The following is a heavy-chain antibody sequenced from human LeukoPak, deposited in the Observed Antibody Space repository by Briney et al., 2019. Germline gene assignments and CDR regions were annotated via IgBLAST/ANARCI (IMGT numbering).Heavy chain of an antibody. J-gene: IGHJ6*02. CDR2: ISYDGSNK. CDR3: ARVRGDIVVVPAGLYGMDV. CDR1: GFTFSSYA. Sequence: GGSLRLSCAASGFTFSSYAMHWVRQAPGKGLEWVAVISYDGSNKYYADSAKGRFTISRDNSKNTLYLQMNSLRAEDTAVYYCARVRGDIVVVPAGLYGMDVWGQGTTVTVSS. D-gene: IGHD2-2*01. V-gene: IGHV3-30-3*01.